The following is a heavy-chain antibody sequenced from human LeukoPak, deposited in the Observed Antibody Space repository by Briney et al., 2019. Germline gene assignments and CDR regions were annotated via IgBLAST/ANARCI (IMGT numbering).Heavy chain of an antibody. CDR2: ISSSSSTM. CDR1: GFTFSSYS. Sequence: GRSLRLSCAASGFTFSSYSMNWVRQAPGKGLEWVSYISSSSSTMYYADSVKGRFTISRDNAKNSLYLQMNSLRAEDTAVYYCAREPDPTTVVTPPPDIWGQGTMVTVSS. V-gene: IGHV3-48*04. J-gene: IGHJ3*02. D-gene: IGHD4-23*01. CDR3: AREPDPTTVVTPPPDI.